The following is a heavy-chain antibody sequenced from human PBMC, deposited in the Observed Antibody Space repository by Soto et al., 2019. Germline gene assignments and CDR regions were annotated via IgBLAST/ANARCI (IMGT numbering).Heavy chain of an antibody. Sequence: PSETLSLTCAVYGGSFSGHSWTWIRQSPGKGLEWIGDINHSGRVNYSPSLKSRVTISLDTSKNQFSLKLSSVTAADTAVYYCARTTGGGVLRLSYWGQGTLVTVSS. CDR3: ARTTGGGVLRLSY. CDR2: INHSGRV. CDR1: GGSFSGHS. J-gene: IGHJ4*02. D-gene: IGHD2-21*01. V-gene: IGHV4-34*01.